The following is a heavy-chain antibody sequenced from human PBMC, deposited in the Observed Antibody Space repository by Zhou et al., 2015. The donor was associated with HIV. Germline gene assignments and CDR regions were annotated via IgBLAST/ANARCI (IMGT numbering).Heavy chain of an antibody. J-gene: IGHJ2*01. Sequence: QVQLVQSGAEVKKPGASVKVSCRASGYTFTTYEVNWVRQATGQGLEWMGWMNPHNANTGFAQKFQGRVTITADKSTNTAYMELSSLRFGDSAAYYCAREGWGSWYFDLWGRGTLVSVSS. CDR1: GYTFTTYE. CDR3: AREGWGSWYFDL. V-gene: IGHV1-8*01. D-gene: IGHD7-27*01. CDR2: MNPHNANT.